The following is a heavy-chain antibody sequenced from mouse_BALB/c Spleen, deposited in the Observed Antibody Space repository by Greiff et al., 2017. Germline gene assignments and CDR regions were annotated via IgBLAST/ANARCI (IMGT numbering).Heavy chain of an antibody. D-gene: IGHD4-1*01. J-gene: IGHJ4*01. CDR2: INPSNGGT. CDR1: GYTFTSYY. CDR3: TRKHNWDYYAMDY. V-gene: IGHV1S81*02. Sequence: QVQLQQPGAELVKPGASVKLSCKASGYTFTSYYMYWVKQRPGQGLEWIGGINPSNGGTNFNEKFKSKATLTVDKSSSTAYMQLSSLTSEDSAVYYCTRKHNWDYYAMDYWGQGTSVTVSS.